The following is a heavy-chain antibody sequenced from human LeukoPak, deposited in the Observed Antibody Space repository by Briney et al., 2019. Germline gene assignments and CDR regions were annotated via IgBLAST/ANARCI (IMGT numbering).Heavy chain of an antibody. CDR3: ARTDSSGYYDWFDP. V-gene: IGHV4-59*01. J-gene: IGHJ5*02. Sequence: SETLSLTCTVSGGSISCYYWSWIRKPPGKGLGWIGHIYYSGSTNYNPSLKSRVTISVDTSKNQYSLKLSSVTAADTAVYYCARTDSSGYYDWFDPWGQGTLVTVSS. CDR1: GGSISCYY. D-gene: IGHD3-22*01. CDR2: IYYSGST.